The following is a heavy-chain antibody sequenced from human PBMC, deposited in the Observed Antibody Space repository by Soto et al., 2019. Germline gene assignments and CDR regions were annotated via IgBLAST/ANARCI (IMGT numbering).Heavy chain of an antibody. V-gene: IGHV3-11*01. CDR1: GYTFSDYY. Sequence: GGSVRLSCAASGYTFSDYYMSWIRQAPGKGLEWISYIDTSGTKIYYADSVKGRFTITRDNAKNSLYLEMNSLRDEDTAVYYCASHYDMWRGYLSPVDYWGQGTLVTVSS. D-gene: IGHD3-3*01. CDR3: ASHYDMWRGYLSPVDY. J-gene: IGHJ4*02. CDR2: IDTSGTKI.